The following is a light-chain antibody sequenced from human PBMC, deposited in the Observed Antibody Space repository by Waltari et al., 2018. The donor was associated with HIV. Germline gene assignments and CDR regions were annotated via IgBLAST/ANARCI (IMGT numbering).Light chain of an antibody. CDR3: GTWDNSLKAGV. J-gene: IGLJ3*02. Sequence: QSVLTQPPSVSAAPGQKVTISCSGTHSNIGNNSVAWYPQFPGSAPKLLIFDNTDRPSGIPDRFSGSKSGTSATLGITGLQIGDEADYYCGTWDNSLKAGVFGGGTRLTVL. V-gene: IGLV1-51*01. CDR1: HSNIGNNS. CDR2: DNT.